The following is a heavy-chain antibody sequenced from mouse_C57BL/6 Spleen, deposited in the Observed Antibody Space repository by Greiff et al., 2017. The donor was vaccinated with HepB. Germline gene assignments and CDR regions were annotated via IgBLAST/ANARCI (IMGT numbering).Heavy chain of an antibody. D-gene: IGHD2-3*01. J-gene: IGHJ3*01. CDR3: ASPHGYYFN. CDR2: IDPSDSYT. V-gene: IGHV1-50*01. Sequence: QVQLQQPGAELVKPGASVKLSCKASGYTFTSYWMQWVKQRPGQGLEWIGEIDPSDSYTNYNQKFKGKATLTVDTSSSTAYMQLSSLTSEDSAVYYCASPHGYYFNWGQGTLVTVSA. CDR1: GYTFTSYW.